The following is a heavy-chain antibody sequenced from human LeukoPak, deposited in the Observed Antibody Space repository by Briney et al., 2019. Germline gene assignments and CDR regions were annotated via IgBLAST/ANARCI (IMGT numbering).Heavy chain of an antibody. V-gene: IGHV4-30-4*01. Sequence: SQTLSLTCTVSGGSISSGDYYWSWIRQPPGKGLEWIAYMYYSGSTYYSPSLKSRVTMSADTSKNQLSPKLSSVTAADTAVYYCARPYYYDSRIDPWGQGILVTVSS. J-gene: IGHJ5*02. CDR2: MYYSGST. CDR3: ARPYYYDSRIDP. D-gene: IGHD3-22*01. CDR1: GGSISSGDYY.